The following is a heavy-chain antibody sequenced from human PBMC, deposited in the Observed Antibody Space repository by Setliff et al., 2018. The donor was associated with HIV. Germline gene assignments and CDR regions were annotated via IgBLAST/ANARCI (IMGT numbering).Heavy chain of an antibody. D-gene: IGHD2-2*01. CDR2: IYHTGST. CDR3: ARDRMPMASWVPDK. J-gene: IGHJ4*02. CDR1: GGSINSTSYY. Sequence: PSETLSLTCTVSGGSINSTSYYWGWIRQPPGNGLEWIGSIYHTGSTYYKPSLKSRVTISVGTSKNQFSLNLSSVTAADTAVYYCARDRMPMASWVPDKWGQGTLVTVSS. V-gene: IGHV4-39*07.